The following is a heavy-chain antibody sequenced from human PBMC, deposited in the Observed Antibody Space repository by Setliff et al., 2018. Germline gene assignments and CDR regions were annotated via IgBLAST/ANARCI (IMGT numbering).Heavy chain of an antibody. CDR3: ARDRIREYYYYYMDV. Sequence: GGSLRLSCAASGFTFSTYWMSWVRQVPGKGLEWVANLKEDGSVKYYVDSVKGRFTISRDNAKKSLYLQMNSLRAEDTAVYYCARDRIREYYYYYMDVWGKGTTVTVSS. J-gene: IGHJ6*03. CDR1: GFTFSTYW. CDR2: LKEDGSVK. V-gene: IGHV3-7*03.